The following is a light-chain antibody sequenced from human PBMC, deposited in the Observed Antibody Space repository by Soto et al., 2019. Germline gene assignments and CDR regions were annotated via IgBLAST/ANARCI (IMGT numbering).Light chain of an antibody. CDR3: CSYAGSYTFRV. J-gene: IGLJ2*01. V-gene: IGLV1-40*01. CDR1: SSNIGAGYD. Sequence: QSVLTQPPSVSGAPGQRVTISCTGSSSNIGAGYDVHWYQQLPGTAPKLLIYGNSNRPSGVPDRFSGSKSGNTASLTISGLQAEDEADYYCCSYAGSYTFRVFGGGTKLTVL. CDR2: GNS.